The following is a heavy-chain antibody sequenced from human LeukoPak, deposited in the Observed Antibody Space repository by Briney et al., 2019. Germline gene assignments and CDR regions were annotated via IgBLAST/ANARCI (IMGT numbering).Heavy chain of an antibody. J-gene: IGHJ4*02. Sequence: PGGSLRLSCAASGFTFSSYDMSWVRQAPGKGLEWVSVISGSGGSTYYADSVKGRFTISRDNSKNTLYLQMNSLRAEDTAVYYCAKDEFSYSSSWSDPYDYWGQGTLVTVSS. CDR1: GFTFSSYD. D-gene: IGHD6-13*01. CDR2: ISGSGGST. V-gene: IGHV3-23*01. CDR3: AKDEFSYSSSWSDPYDY.